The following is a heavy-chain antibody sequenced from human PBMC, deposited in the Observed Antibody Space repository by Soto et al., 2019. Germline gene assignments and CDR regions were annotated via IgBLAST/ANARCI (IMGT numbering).Heavy chain of an antibody. D-gene: IGHD2-2*02. CDR2: IYYSGIT. J-gene: IGHJ5*02. V-gene: IGHV4-59*01. CDR1: GGSISSYY. Sequence: SETLSLTCTVSGGSISSYYWSWIRQPPGKGLEWFGYIYYSGITNYNPSLKSRVTISVDTSKNQFSLKLSSVTAADTAVYYCARAVPTLGYCSSTSCYSWFDPWGQGTLVTVSS. CDR3: ARAVPTLGYCSSTSCYSWFDP.